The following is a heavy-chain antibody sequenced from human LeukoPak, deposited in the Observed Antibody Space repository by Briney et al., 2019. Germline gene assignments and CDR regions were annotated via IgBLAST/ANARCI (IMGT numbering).Heavy chain of an antibody. V-gene: IGHV3-53*01. Sequence: GGSLRLSCAASGFTVSSNYMSWVRQAPGKGLEWVSVIYSGGSTYYADSVKGRFTISRDNSKNTLYLQMNSLRAEDTAVCYCTVNYYDSSGYFDWGQGTLVTVSS. J-gene: IGHJ4*02. CDR1: GFTVSSNY. D-gene: IGHD3-22*01. CDR3: TVNYYDSSGYFD. CDR2: IYSGGST.